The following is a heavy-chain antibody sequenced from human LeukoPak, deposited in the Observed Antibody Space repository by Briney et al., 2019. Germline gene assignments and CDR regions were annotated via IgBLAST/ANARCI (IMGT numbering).Heavy chain of an antibody. Sequence: LPGGSLRLSCAAPGFTFSSYAMSSVRQTPGKWLEWVSAISGSGGSTYYADSVKGRFTISRDNSKNTLYLQMNSLRAEDTAVYYCAKDLVGANNYWGQGTLVTVSS. CDR3: AKDLVGANNY. CDR1: GFTFSSYA. V-gene: IGHV3-23*01. J-gene: IGHJ4*02. CDR2: ISGSGGST. D-gene: IGHD1-26*01.